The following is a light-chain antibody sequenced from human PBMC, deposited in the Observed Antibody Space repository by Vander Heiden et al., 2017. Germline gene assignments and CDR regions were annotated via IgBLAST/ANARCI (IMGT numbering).Light chain of an antibody. Sequence: QSVLTQPPSVSGAPGQRVTISCTGSSSNIGAGYDVHWYQQLPGTAPKLLIDDSTSRPSGVPDRFSGSKSGTLASLAITGLQAEDEADYYCQSYDSSLSGVVFGGGTRLTVL. J-gene: IGLJ2*01. CDR3: QSYDSSLSGVV. CDR1: SSNIGAGYD. V-gene: IGLV1-40*01. CDR2: DST.